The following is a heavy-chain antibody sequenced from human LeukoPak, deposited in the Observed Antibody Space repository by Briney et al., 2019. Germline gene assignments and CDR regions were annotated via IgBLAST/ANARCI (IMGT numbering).Heavy chain of an antibody. Sequence: VKVSCESSGGTFSTYPIAWVRQAPGQGLEWMGRIIPILGMANYAQKFQGRVTFTAEESTSTAYMDLSSLTSEDTAVYYCAREGFGEWEQLPFVHWGQGTLVSVSS. V-gene: IGHV1-69*04. CDR3: AREGFGEWEQLPFVH. CDR1: GGTFSTYP. CDR2: IIPILGMA. J-gene: IGHJ4*02. D-gene: IGHD3-16*01.